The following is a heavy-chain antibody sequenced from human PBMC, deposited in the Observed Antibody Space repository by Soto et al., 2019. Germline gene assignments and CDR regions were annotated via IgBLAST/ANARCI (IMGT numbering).Heavy chain of an antibody. Sequence: QVQLVQSGAEVKKPGASVKVSCKASGYTFTSYGISWVRQAPGQGLEWMGWISAYNGNTNYAQKLQGRVTITTDTSTSTADMELRSLRSDDTAVYYCARDEFRELRSADAFDIWGQGTMVTVSS. CDR3: ARDEFRELRSADAFDI. CDR2: ISAYNGNT. CDR1: GYTFTSYG. D-gene: IGHD1-7*01. J-gene: IGHJ3*02. V-gene: IGHV1-18*01.